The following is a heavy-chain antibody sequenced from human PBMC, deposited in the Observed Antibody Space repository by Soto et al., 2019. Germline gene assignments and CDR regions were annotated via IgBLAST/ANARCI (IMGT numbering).Heavy chain of an antibody. J-gene: IGHJ4*02. V-gene: IGHV3-23*01. CDR2: ISGSGDSA. CDR1: VFPFSHYA. Sequence: HPGGSLILSCTASVFPFSHYAMNCVRHCPGTRLEWVADISGSGDSARYADSVRGRFTISRDNSRDTLYLQMNSLRVDDTAVYYCGKGRRGSPWSVCHFWGQAALVPLSS. D-gene: IGHD6-19*01. CDR3: GKGRRGSPWSVCHF.